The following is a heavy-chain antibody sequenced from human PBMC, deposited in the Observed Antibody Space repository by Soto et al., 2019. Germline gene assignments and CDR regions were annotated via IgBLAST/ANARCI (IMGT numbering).Heavy chain of an antibody. Sequence: EVQLVESGGGLEQPGRSLRVSCAASGFTFDDYAMHWVRQAPGKGLEWVSGINWNSATMDYADSVQGRFTVSRDNAKNSLYLHMHSLRPDDTALYYCVKGVGATVGHYFDYWGQGTPVTVSS. D-gene: IGHD1-26*01. CDR3: VKGVGATVGHYFDY. CDR2: INWNSATM. V-gene: IGHV3-9*01. J-gene: IGHJ4*02. CDR1: GFTFDDYA.